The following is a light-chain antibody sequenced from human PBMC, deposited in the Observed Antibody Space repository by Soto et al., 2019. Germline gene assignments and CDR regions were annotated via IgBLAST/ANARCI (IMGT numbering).Light chain of an antibody. V-gene: IGKV3-20*01. J-gene: IGKJ2*01. CDR1: QSISSSY. CDR2: AAS. CDR3: QQYGSSSYT. Sequence: EIVLTQSPGTLSLSPGERATLSCRASQSISSSYLAWYQQKPCQAPRLLIYAASSRATAIPDRFSGSGSGTDFTLTISRLEPEDFAVYYCQQYGSSSYTFGQGTQLEIK.